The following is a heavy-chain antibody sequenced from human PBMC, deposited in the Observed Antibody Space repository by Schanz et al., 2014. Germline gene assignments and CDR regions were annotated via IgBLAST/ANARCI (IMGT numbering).Heavy chain of an antibody. V-gene: IGHV3-48*04. Sequence: EVQLLESGGGLVQPGGSLRLSCVASGFTFFGSFAMSWVRQAPGKGLEWLSSISHTGETQHSADSVQGRFTISRDNAKNSLYLQLSSLQGEDTAVYFCARVVFFCDSSSCMNFYYMDVWGKGTTVTVSS. CDR2: ISHTGETQ. J-gene: IGHJ6*03. CDR1: GFTFFGSFA. CDR3: ARVVFFCDSSSCMNFYYMDV. D-gene: IGHD2-21*01.